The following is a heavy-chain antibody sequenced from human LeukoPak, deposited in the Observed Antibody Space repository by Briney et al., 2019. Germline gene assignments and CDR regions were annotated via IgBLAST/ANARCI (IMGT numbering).Heavy chain of an antibody. CDR3: ARGGSYLSAFDI. Sequence: GGSLRLSCEASGFTFSRYGMSWVRQAPGKGLEWVSIICSGGSTFYADSVKGRFTISRDNSKNTLYLRMDSLRAEDTAVYYCARGGSYLSAFDIWGQGAMVTVSS. CDR2: ICSGGST. CDR1: GFTFSRYG. V-gene: IGHV3-53*01. D-gene: IGHD3-10*01. J-gene: IGHJ3*02.